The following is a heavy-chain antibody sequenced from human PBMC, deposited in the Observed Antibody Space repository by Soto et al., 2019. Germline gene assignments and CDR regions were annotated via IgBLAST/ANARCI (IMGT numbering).Heavy chain of an antibody. CDR3: ARHPYGSGSYYFGY. J-gene: IGHJ4*02. CDR2: IYYSGST. D-gene: IGHD3-10*01. V-gene: IGHV4-59*08. CDR1: GGSISHYY. Sequence: QVQLQESGPGLVKPSEALSLTCTVSGGSISHYYWSWIRQPPGKGLEWIGYIYYSGSTTYNPSHKIRVTVSEDTSKNQFSLRWSSVVDADTAVYYCARHPYGSGSYYFGYWGQGTLVTVSS.